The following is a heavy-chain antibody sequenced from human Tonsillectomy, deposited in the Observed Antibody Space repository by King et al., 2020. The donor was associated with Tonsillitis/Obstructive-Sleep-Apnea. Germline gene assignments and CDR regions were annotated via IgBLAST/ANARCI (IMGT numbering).Heavy chain of an antibody. J-gene: IGHJ6*03. Sequence: VQLQESGPGLVKPSETLSLTCTVSGGSISNYYWSWIRHPPGKGLEWIGYIFYSWSTNYNHSLKSRVTISVDKSKNQFSLKLSSVTAADTAVYYCARDHCSSTSCYGNYYYMDVWGKGTTVTVSS. D-gene: IGHD2-2*01. CDR1: GGSISNYY. CDR2: IFYSWST. CDR3: ARDHCSSTSCYGNYYYMDV. V-gene: IGHV4-59*01.